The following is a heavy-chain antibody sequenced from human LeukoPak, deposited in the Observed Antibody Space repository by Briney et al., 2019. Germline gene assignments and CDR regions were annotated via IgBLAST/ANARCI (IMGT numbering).Heavy chain of an antibody. CDR3: ARGGSPVPLY. CDR1: GGSISSYY. CDR2: IYYSGSS. D-gene: IGHD1-26*01. Sequence: SETLSLTCTVFGGSISSYYWSWIRQPPGKGLEWIGYIYYSGSSNYNPSLKSRVTLSVDTSKNQFSLKLSSVTAADTAVYYCARGGSPVPLYWGQGTLVTVSS. V-gene: IGHV4-59*01. J-gene: IGHJ4*02.